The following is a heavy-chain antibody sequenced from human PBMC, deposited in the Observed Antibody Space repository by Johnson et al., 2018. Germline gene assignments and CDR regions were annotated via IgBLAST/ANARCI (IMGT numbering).Heavy chain of an antibody. Sequence: VQLGQAGGGVVEPGRSLRLSCAASGFTLDDYAMHWVRQAPGKGLEWVSIISWDGGSTYYADSVQGRFTISRDNSKNSLYLQMNSLRAEDTALYYCEKVSVPYYYGSGSYSYYYMDVWGKGTTVTVSS. V-gene: IGHV3-43D*03. CDR3: EKVSVPYYYGSGSYSYYYMDV. CDR2: ISWDGGST. CDR1: GFTLDDYA. J-gene: IGHJ6*03. D-gene: IGHD3-10*01.